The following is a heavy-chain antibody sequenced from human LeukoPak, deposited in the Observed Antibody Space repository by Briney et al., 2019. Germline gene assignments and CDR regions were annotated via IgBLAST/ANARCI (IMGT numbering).Heavy chain of an antibody. CDR2: INPNSGGT. D-gene: IGHD5-24*01. Sequence: ASVKVSCKASGYTFTDYYIHWVRQAPGQGLEWMGRINPNSGGTNYAQKFQGRVTMTRDTSISTAYMELSRLRSDDTAVYYCARGVRDGYNQNWFDPWGQGTLVTVSS. CDR3: ARGVRDGYNQNWFDP. J-gene: IGHJ5*02. CDR1: GYTFTDYY. V-gene: IGHV1-2*06.